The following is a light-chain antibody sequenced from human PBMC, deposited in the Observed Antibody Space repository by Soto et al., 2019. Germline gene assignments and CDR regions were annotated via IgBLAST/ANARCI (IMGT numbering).Light chain of an antibody. V-gene: IGLV2-14*03. CDR3: TSYTGSSTRVV. CDR1: SSDIGGYNY. J-gene: IGLJ2*01. Sequence: QSALTQPASVSGSPGQSITISCIGTSSDIGGYNYVSWYQHHPGKAPRLMIYDVSNRPSGVSNRFSGSKSGNTASLTISGLQAEDEAEYYCTSYTGSSTRVVFGGGTKLTVL. CDR2: DVS.